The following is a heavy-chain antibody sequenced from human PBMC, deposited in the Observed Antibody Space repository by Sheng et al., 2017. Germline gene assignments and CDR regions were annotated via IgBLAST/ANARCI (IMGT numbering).Heavy chain of an antibody. V-gene: IGHV1-18*01. CDR1: GYTFSNYG. J-gene: IGHJ5*02. Sequence: QVQLVQSGAEVKKPGASVKVSCKASGYTFSNYGISWVRQAPGQGLEWMGWISGNNGNTKYGQNLQGRATMTTDTSTSTAYMDLRSLRSDDTAVYYCARVPLYYGSGNGWFDPWGQGALVTVSS. CDR2: ISGNNGNT. D-gene: IGHD3-10*01. CDR3: ARVPLYYGSGNGWFDP.